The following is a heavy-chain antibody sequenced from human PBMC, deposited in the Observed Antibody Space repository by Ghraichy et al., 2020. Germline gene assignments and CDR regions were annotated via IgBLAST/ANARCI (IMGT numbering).Heavy chain of an antibody. CDR3: ARAGNGINYYYYGMDV. D-gene: IGHD4-23*01. Sequence: SETLSPTCAVSGGSISSGGYSWSWIRQPPGKGLEWIGYIYHSGSTYYNPSLKSRVTISVDRSKNQFSLKLSSVTAADTAVYYCARAGNGINYYYYGMDVWGQGTTVTVSS. V-gene: IGHV4-30-2*01. J-gene: IGHJ6*02. CDR1: GGSISSGGYS. CDR2: IYHSGST.